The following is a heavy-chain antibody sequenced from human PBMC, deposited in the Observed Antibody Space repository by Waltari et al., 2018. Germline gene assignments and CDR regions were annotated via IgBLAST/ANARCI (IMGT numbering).Heavy chain of an antibody. J-gene: IGHJ6*02. CDR1: GFTLSSFA. CDR3: AREGYDLYSVGMDV. Sequence: QVQLVESGGGVVQPGRSLRLSCAASGFTLSSFAVHWVRQAPGKGLEWVGGISNDGTKKYYVDSVNGRFTISRDNFKNMVYMQMNSLRREDTALYYCAREGYDLYSVGMDVWGQGTTVTVSS. CDR2: ISNDGTKK. V-gene: IGHV3-30-3*01. D-gene: IGHD2-21*02.